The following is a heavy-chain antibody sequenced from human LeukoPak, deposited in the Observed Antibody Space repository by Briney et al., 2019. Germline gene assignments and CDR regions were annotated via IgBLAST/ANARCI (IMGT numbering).Heavy chain of an antibody. CDR1: GFTFSSYT. J-gene: IGHJ5*02. D-gene: IGHD1-1*01. CDR2: ISRSSSYI. V-gene: IGHV3-21*01. CDR3: ARHDGAWNDVHWFDP. Sequence: PGGSLRLSCAASGFTFSSYTMSWVRQAPGKGLEWVSSISRSSSYINYADSVKGRFTISRDNANNSLYLQMSSLRAEDTAVYYCARHDGAWNDVHWFDPWGQGTLVTLSS.